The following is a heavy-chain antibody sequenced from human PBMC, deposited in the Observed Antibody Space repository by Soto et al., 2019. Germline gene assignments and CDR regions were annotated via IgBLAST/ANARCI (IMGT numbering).Heavy chain of an antibody. J-gene: IGHJ6*02. CDR3: ARDLSRLTMIVVVIVLGGMDV. Sequence: QVQLVQSGAEVKKPGASVKVSCKASGYTFTSYYMHWVRQAPGQGLEWMGIINPSGGSTSYAQKFQGRVTMTRDTSTSTVYMELSSLRSEDTAVYYCARDLSRLTMIVVVIVLGGMDVWGQGTTVTVSS. CDR2: INPSGGST. CDR1: GYTFTSYY. D-gene: IGHD3-22*01. V-gene: IGHV1-46*01.